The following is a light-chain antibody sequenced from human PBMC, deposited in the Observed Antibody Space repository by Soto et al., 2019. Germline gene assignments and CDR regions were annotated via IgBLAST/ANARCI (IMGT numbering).Light chain of an antibody. CDR3: QEYNSWPLT. CDR2: GAS. CDR1: QSISTK. Sequence: EIVMTQSPATLSMSPGERATLSCRASQSISTKVAWYQQKPGQAPRLLIYGASTRATGVTARFSGSGSGTEFTLSISSLQSEHFAVYYCQEYNSWPLTFGGGTKVDIK. V-gene: IGKV3-15*01. J-gene: IGKJ4*01.